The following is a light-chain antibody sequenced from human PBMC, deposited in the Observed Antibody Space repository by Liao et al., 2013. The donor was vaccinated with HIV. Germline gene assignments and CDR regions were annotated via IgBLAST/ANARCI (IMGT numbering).Light chain of an antibody. CDR2: YDR. V-gene: IGLV3-21*01. J-gene: IGLJ1*01. Sequence: SYVLTQPPSVSVAPGKTARITCGGNNIGSKSVHWYQQKPGQAPVLVIYYDRDRPSGIPERFSGSNSGNTATLTISRVEAGDEADYYCQVWDSSSDQDVFGTGTKVTVL. CDR3: QVWDSSSDQDV. CDR1: NIGSKS.